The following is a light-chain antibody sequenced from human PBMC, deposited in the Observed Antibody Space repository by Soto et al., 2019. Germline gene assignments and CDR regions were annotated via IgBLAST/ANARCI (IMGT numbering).Light chain of an antibody. Sequence: QSVLTQPASVSGSPGQSITISCTGTSSDVGAYNYVSWFQHHPGKAPKLIIYDVSNRPSGVSNRFSGSKSGSTASLTISGRQADDEADYYCNSYTTISTWVFGGGTKLTVL. CDR3: NSYTTISTWV. CDR1: SSDVGAYNY. J-gene: IGLJ3*02. CDR2: DVS. V-gene: IGLV2-14*03.